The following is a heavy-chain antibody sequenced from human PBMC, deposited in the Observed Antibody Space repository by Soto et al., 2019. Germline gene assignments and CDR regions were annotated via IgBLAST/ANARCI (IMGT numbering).Heavy chain of an antibody. J-gene: IGHJ6*02. CDR1: GGSISSYY. V-gene: IGHV4-59*01. CDR3: ARDSANSDYYYGMDV. Sequence: SETLSVTCTVSGGSISSYYWSWIRQPPGKGLEWIGYIYYRGSTNYHPSLKSRVTISVDTSKNQFSLKLSSATAADTAVYYCARDSANSDYYYGMDVWGQGTKVTVSS. CDR2: IYYRGST.